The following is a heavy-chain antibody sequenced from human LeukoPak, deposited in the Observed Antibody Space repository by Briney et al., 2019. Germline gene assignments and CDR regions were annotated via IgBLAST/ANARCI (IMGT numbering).Heavy chain of an antibody. CDR1: GFTFSSYS. Sequence: GGSLRLSCAASGFTFSSYSMNWVRQAPGKGLEWVSSISSSSSYIYYADSVKGRFTISRDNAKNSLYLQMNGLRAEDTAVYYCARPPYSSSWLDAFDIWGQGTMVTVSS. D-gene: IGHD6-13*01. J-gene: IGHJ3*02. V-gene: IGHV3-21*01. CDR3: ARPPYSSSWLDAFDI. CDR2: ISSSSSYI.